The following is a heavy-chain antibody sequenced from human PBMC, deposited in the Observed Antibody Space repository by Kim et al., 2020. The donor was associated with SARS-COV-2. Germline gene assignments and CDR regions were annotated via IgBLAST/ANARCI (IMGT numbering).Heavy chain of an antibody. V-gene: IGHV3-74*01. Sequence: YADSVKVRFTISRDNAKNTLYLRMNSLRAEDTAVYYCARGSGRYSDSWGQGTLVAVSS. J-gene: IGHJ4*02. D-gene: IGHD3-10*01. CDR3: ARGSGRYSDS.